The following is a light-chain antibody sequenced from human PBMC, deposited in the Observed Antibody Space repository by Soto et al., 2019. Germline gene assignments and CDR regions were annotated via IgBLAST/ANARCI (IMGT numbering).Light chain of an antibody. Sequence: DIQMTQSPSSLSASVGDRVTITCRSSQSIDTYLNWYQQKPWEAPKFLIYAASTLQRGVPPRFSGSGYGTDFTLTIIRLKPEDFATYFCHQTYHRPYPFGQGTKVEIK. CDR2: AAS. J-gene: IGKJ1*01. CDR3: HQTYHRPYP. CDR1: QSIDTY. V-gene: IGKV1-39*01.